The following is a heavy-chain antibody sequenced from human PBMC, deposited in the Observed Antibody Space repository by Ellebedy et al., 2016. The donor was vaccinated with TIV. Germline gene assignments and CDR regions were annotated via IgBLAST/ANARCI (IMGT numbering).Heavy chain of an antibody. V-gene: IGHV3-11*04. CDR3: AREAYCGGDCYSLDY. Sequence: PGGSLRLSCAASGFPFSDYYMSWIRQAPGKGLEWVSYISGSGDIVYYADSVKGRFTISRDNAKNSLYLQMNSLRAEDTAVYYCAREAYCGGDCYSLDYWGQGTLVTVSP. CDR2: ISGSGDIV. J-gene: IGHJ4*02. D-gene: IGHD2-21*02. CDR1: GFPFSDYY.